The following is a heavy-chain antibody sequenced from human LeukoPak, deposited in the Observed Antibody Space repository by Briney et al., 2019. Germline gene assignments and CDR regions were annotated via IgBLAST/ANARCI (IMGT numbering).Heavy chain of an antibody. D-gene: IGHD2-21*02. CDR1: GFTFSSYA. V-gene: IGHV3-30*04. CDR2: ISYDGSNK. J-gene: IGHJ4*02. CDR3: RAIVVVTGLDY. Sequence: GGSLRLSCAASGFTFSSYAMHWVRQAPGKGLEGVAVISYDGSNKYYADSVKGRFTISRDNSKNTLYLQMNSLRAEDTAVYYCRAIVVVTGLDYWGQGTLVTVSS.